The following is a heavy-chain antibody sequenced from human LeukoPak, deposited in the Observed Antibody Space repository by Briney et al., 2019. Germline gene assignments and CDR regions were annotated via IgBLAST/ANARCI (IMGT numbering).Heavy chain of an antibody. CDR2: ISSSSSYI. V-gene: IGHV3-21*01. D-gene: IGHD6-19*01. CDR3: ARAGVAGTEGHFDY. Sequence: NPGGSLRLSCAASGFTFSSYSMNWVRQAPGKGLEWVSSISSSSSYIYYADSVKGRFTISRDNAKNPLYLQMNSLRAEDTAVYYCARAGVAGTEGHFDYWGQGTLVTVSS. CDR1: GFTFSSYS. J-gene: IGHJ4*02.